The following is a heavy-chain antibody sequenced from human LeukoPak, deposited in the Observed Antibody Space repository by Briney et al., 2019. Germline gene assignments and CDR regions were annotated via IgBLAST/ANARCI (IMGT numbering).Heavy chain of an antibody. CDR2: IYYTGST. CDR3: VVWLGELLHFDY. D-gene: IGHD3-10*01. CDR1: GGSISSSRYY. V-gene: IGHV4-39*01. J-gene: IGHJ4*02. Sequence: PSETLSLICSVSGGSISSSRYYWGWIRQPPGKGLEWIGSIYYTGSTYHNPSLKNRVTISVDTSKNQFSLKLSSVTAADTAVYYCVVWLGELLHFDYWGQGTLVTVSS.